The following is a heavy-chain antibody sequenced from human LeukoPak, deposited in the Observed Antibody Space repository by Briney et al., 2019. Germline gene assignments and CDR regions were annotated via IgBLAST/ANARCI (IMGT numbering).Heavy chain of an antibody. CDR1: GFTFSSYA. Sequence: PGGSLRLSCAASGFTFSSYAMSWVRQAPGKGLEWVSAISGSGGSTYYADSVKGRFTISRDNSKNTLYLQMSSLRAEDTAVYYCVRYGAGWYKDSWGQGPLVTVSS. CDR2: ISGSGGST. V-gene: IGHV3-23*01. CDR3: VRYGAGWYKDS. J-gene: IGHJ4*02. D-gene: IGHD6-19*01.